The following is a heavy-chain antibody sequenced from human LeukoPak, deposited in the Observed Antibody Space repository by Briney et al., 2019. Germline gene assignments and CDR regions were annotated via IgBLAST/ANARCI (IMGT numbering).Heavy chain of an antibody. CDR3: ARASVGYYGSGSGDAFDI. D-gene: IGHD3-10*01. V-gene: IGHV3-53*01. Sequence: GGSLRLSCAASGFTVSSNYMGWVRQAPGKGLEWVSVIYSGGSTYYADSVKGRFTISRDNSKNTLYLQMNSLRAEDTAVYYCARASVGYYGSGSGDAFDIWGQGTMVTVSS. CDR1: GFTVSSNY. J-gene: IGHJ3*02. CDR2: IYSGGST.